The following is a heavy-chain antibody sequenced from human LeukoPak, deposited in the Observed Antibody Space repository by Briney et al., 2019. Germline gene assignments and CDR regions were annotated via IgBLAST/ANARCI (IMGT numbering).Heavy chain of an antibody. J-gene: IGHJ3*02. V-gene: IGHV3-20*04. CDR1: GSTFDDYG. D-gene: IGHD3-22*01. CDR2: INWNGGST. CDR3: AREGGYYDSFMFAFDI. Sequence: GGSLRLSCAASGSTFDDYGMSWVRQAPGKGLEWVSGINWNGGSTGYADSVKGRFTISRDNAKNSLYLQMNSLRAEDTALYYCAREGGYYDSFMFAFDIWGQGTMVTVSS.